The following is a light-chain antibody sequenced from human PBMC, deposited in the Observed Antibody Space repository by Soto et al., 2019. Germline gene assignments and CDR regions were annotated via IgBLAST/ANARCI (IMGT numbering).Light chain of an antibody. J-gene: IGKJ1*01. Sequence: DIVMTQSPDSLAVSLGERATINCKSSQSVLYSSNNKDYLAWYQQKPGQPPKLLIYWASTRASGVPDRFSGSGSGTDFTLNISSLQAEDVELYYCQQYYTTPWTFGQETNVEI. CDR3: QQYYTTPWT. CDR1: QSVLYSSNNKDY. CDR2: WAS. V-gene: IGKV4-1*01.